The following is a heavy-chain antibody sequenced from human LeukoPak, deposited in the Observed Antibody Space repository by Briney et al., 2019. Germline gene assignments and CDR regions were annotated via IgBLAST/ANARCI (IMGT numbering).Heavy chain of an antibody. V-gene: IGHV1-58*02. CDR2: IVVGSGNT. CDR1: GFTLTSSP. Sequence: ASVSVSCKASGFTLTSSPMQWVRQARGQHLEWIGWIVVGSGNTNYAQKFQERVTITRDMSTTTAHMELSSLRSEDTAVYYCAAGSGWYSPDYWGQGTLVTVSS. CDR3: AAGSGWYSPDY. J-gene: IGHJ4*02. D-gene: IGHD6-19*01.